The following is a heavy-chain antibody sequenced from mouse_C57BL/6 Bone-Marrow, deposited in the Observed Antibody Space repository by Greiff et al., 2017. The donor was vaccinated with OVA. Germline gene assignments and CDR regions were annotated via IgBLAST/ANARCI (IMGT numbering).Heavy chain of an antibody. Sequence: VHLVESGPGLVAPSQSLSITCTVSGFSLTSYAISWVRQPPGKGLEWLGVIWTGGGTNYNSALKSRLSISKDNSKSQVFLKMNSLQTDDTARYYCAIANWDGGDAMDYWGQGTSVTVSS. D-gene: IGHD4-1*01. V-gene: IGHV2-9-1*01. CDR1: GFSLTSYA. CDR2: IWTGGGT. CDR3: AIANWDGGDAMDY. J-gene: IGHJ4*01.